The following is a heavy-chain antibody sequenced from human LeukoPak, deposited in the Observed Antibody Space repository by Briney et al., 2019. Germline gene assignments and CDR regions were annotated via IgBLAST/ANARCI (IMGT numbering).Heavy chain of an antibody. V-gene: IGHV4-34*01. J-gene: IGHJ4*02. D-gene: IGHD3-10*01. CDR3: ARAARYYGSGRRIDY. CDR1: GGSFSGYY. CDR2: INHSGST. Sequence: SETLSLTCAVYGGSFSGYYWSWIRQPPGKGLEWIGEINHSGSTNYNPSLKSRVTISVDTSKNQFSLKLSSVTAADTAVYYCARAARYYGSGRRIDYWGQGTLVTVSS.